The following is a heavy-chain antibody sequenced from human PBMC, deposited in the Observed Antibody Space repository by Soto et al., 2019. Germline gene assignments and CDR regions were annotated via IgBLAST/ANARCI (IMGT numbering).Heavy chain of an antibody. V-gene: IGHV1-69*01. CDR3: ARRGYSGYDSHYYGMDV. Sequence: QVQLVQSGAEVKKPGSSVKVSCKASGGTFSSYAISWVRQAPGQGLEWMGGFIPIFGTANYAQKFQGRVTITADESTSTAYMELSSLRSEDTAVYYCARRGYSGYDSHYYGMDVWGQGTTVTVSS. D-gene: IGHD5-12*01. CDR2: FIPIFGTA. CDR1: GGTFSSYA. J-gene: IGHJ6*02.